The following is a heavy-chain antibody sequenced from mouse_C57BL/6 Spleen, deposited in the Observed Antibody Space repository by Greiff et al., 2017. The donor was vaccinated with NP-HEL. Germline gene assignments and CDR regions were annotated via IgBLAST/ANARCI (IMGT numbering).Heavy chain of an antibody. CDR1: GFSLSTFGMG. CDR2: IWWDDDK. CDR3: ARYYYGSSLPFAY. J-gene: IGHJ3*01. D-gene: IGHD1-1*01. V-gene: IGHV8-8*01. Sequence: QVTLKECGPGILQPSQTLSLTCSFSGFSLSTFGMGVGWIRQPSGKGLEWLAHIWWDDDKYYNPALKSRLTISKDTSKNQVFLKIANVDTADTATYYCARYYYGSSLPFAYWGQGTLVTVSA.